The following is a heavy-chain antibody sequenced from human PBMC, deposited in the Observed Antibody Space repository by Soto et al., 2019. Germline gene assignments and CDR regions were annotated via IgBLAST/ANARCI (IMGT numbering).Heavy chain of an antibody. CDR1: GGSIDNYY. J-gene: IGHJ6*02. V-gene: IGHV4-59*01. CDR3: ARVFTGYSSSWRYDYGMDV. D-gene: IGHD6-13*01. Sequence: PSETLSLTCTVSGGSIDNYYWSWIRQPPGKGLEWIGYIYYSGSTNYNPSLQSRVTISLDTSKNQFSLRLSSVTADDTAVYYCARVFTGYSSSWRYDYGMDVWGQGTTVTVSS. CDR2: IYYSGST.